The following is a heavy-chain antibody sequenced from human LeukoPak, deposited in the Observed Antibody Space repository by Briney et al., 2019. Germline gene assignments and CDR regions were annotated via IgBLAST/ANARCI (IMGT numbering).Heavy chain of an antibody. Sequence: ASVKVSCKASGYSFTSYGISWVRQAPGQRLEWMGWISAYNGNTSYAQKLQGRVTMTTDTSTSTAYMELRSLRSDDTAVYYCARVECSGGSCYPSMDYWGQGTLVTVSS. CDR3: ARVECSGGSCYPSMDY. J-gene: IGHJ4*02. CDR1: GYSFTSYG. V-gene: IGHV1-18*01. D-gene: IGHD2-15*01. CDR2: ISAYNGNT.